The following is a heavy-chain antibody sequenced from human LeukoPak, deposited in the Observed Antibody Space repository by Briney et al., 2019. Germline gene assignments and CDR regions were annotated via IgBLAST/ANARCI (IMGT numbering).Heavy chain of an antibody. J-gene: IGHJ4*02. CDR2: IIPIFGTA. Sequence: SVKVSCKASGGTFSSYAISWVRQAPGRGLEWMGRIIPIFGTANYAQKFQGRVTITTDESTSTAYMELSSLRSEDTAVYYCARGGTGTTSDYWGQGTLVTVSS. D-gene: IGHD1-7*01. CDR3: ARGGTGTTSDY. V-gene: IGHV1-69*05. CDR1: GGTFSSYA.